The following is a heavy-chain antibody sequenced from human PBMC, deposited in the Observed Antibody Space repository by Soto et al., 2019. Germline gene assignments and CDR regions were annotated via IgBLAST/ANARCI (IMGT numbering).Heavy chain of an antibody. CDR3: ARGIFGSGTANDY. Sequence: EVQLVESGGGLVQPGGSLRLSCAASGFTFTGSWMHWVRQAPGKGLVWVSRINGDGSGTSYADFVKGRFIISRDDAKNTLFLQMNGLRAEDTAVYCCARGIFGSGTANDYWGQGTLVTVSS. CDR2: INGDGSGT. J-gene: IGHJ4*02. V-gene: IGHV3-74*01. D-gene: IGHD3-3*01. CDR1: GFTFTGSW.